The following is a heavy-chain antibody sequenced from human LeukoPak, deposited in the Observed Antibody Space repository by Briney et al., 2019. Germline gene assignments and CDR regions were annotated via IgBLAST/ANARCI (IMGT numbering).Heavy chain of an antibody. CDR2: MNPNSGNT. Sequence: ASVKVSCKASGYTFTSYDINWVRQATGQGLEWMGWMNPNSGNTGYAQKFQGRVTITRNTSIGTAYMEPSSLRSEDTAVYYCARGLRLPTRARYYYYYMDVWGKGTTVTVSS. J-gene: IGHJ6*03. CDR3: ARGLRLPTRARYYYYYMDV. CDR1: GYTFTSYD. V-gene: IGHV1-8*03.